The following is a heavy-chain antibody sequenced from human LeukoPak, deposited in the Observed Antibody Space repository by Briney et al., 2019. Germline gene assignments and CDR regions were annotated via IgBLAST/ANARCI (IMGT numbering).Heavy chain of an antibody. J-gene: IGHJ5*02. CDR3: ARGPPASEVWFGESNWFDP. D-gene: IGHD3-10*01. CDR1: GYTFTGYY. CDR2: INPNSGGT. Sequence: ASVKVSCKASGYTFTGYYMHWVRQAPGQGLEWMGWINPNSGGTNYAQKFQGRVTMTRDTSISTAYMELSRLRSDDTAVYYCARGPPASEVWFGESNWFDPWGQGTLVTVSS. V-gene: IGHV1-2*02.